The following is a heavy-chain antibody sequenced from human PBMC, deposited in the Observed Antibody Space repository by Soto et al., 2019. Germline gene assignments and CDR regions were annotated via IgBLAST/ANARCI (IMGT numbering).Heavy chain of an antibody. J-gene: IGHJ6*02. D-gene: IGHD5-12*01. CDR3: ARDLPVNIGYSGDDSVDV. V-gene: IGHV4-31*03. CDR2: IYYSGSP. Sequence: PSETLSLACTVSGGSLSSGRYCWSWIGQHPGKGLEWIGYIYYSGSPYYNPSLKSRVTISVDTSKNQFSLKLSSVTDADTAVYYCARDLPVNIGYSGDDSVDVWGQGTTVTVSS. CDR1: GGSLSSGRYC.